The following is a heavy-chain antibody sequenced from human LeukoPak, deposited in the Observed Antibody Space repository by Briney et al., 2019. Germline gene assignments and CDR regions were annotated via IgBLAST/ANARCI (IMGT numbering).Heavy chain of an antibody. CDR1: GGTFSSYA. Sequence: SVKVSCKASGGTFSSYAISWVRQAPGQGLEWMGGIIPIFGTANYAQKFQGRVTITADESTSTAYVELSSLRSEDTAVYYCAGGMATLSYYYGMDVWGQGTTVTVSS. D-gene: IGHD5-24*01. J-gene: IGHJ6*02. CDR2: IIPIFGTA. V-gene: IGHV1-69*13. CDR3: AGGMATLSYYYGMDV.